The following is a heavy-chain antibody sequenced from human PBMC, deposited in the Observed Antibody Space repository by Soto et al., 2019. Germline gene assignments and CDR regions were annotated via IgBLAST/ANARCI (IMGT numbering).Heavy chain of an antibody. D-gene: IGHD3-22*01. V-gene: IGHV3-48*02. CDR2: ISSSSSTI. CDR3: ARGKYYDSSGPYDAFDI. Sequence: GGSLRLSCAASGFTFSSYSMNWVRQAPGKGLEWVSYISSSSSTIYYADSVKGRFTISRDNAKNSLYLQMNSLRDEDTAVYYCARGKYYDSSGPYDAFDIWGQGTMVTVS. CDR1: GFTFSSYS. J-gene: IGHJ3*02.